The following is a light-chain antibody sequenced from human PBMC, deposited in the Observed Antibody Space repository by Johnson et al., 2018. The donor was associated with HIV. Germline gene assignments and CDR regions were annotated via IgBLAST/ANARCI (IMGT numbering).Light chain of an antibody. CDR1: SSNIGNNY. J-gene: IGLJ1*01. V-gene: IGLV1-51*02. CDR2: EKN. CDR3: GTGDNNLNTGGV. Sequence: QSVLTQPPSVSAAPGQKVTISCSGSSSNIGNNYVSWYQQLPGTAPKLLIYEKNKRPSGIPDRFSGSKSGQSATLGITGLQTGDEADYYCGTGDNNLNTGGVFGTGTKVTVL.